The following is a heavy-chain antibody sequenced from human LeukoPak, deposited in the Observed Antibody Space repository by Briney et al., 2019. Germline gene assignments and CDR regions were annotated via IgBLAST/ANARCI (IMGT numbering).Heavy chain of an antibody. CDR1: GYPFSSYY. Sequence: ASVKVSCKGSGYPFSSYYMHWLRQAPGQGLEWMGWIDFSGGTKYAEKFRGRVTMSRDTSVATAYMELTSLTYDDTAVYYCARDLRFFDYWGQGTLVTVSS. V-gene: IGHV1-2*02. J-gene: IGHJ4*02. CDR2: IDFSGGT. D-gene: IGHD3-3*01. CDR3: ARDLRFFDY.